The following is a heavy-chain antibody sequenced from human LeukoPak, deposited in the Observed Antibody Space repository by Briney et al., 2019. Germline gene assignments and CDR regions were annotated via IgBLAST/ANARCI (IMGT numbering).Heavy chain of an antibody. CDR1: GFTFSSYS. J-gene: IGHJ4*02. Sequence: PGGALRLSCAASGFTFSSYSMNWVRHSPEKGLEWVSSISSSISYIYYADSVRGRFTISRDTAKNSLYLQMNRLRGEDTAVYYCAREEEYYDYVDYWGQGTLVTVSS. CDR2: ISSSISYI. D-gene: IGHD3-16*01. V-gene: IGHV3-21*01. CDR3: AREEEYYDYVDY.